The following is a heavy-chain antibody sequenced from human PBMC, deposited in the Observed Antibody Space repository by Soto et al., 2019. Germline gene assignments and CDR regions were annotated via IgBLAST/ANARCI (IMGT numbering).Heavy chain of an antibody. CDR1: GLMYSSYS. CDR2: ISLSCSQI. V-gene: IGHV3-21*01. D-gene: IGHD2-21*01. Sequence: EVQLVESGGGLVKPGGSVRLSCVASGLMYSSYSMSWVRQAPGKGLECVAFISLSCSQINYAASVEGRFTISRDNAKNALYLQMNTVRVEDTAIYYCARVISCGGGTCSSVHQYYGMDVWGPGTTVTVSS. CDR3: ARVISCGGGTCSSVHQYYGMDV. J-gene: IGHJ6*02.